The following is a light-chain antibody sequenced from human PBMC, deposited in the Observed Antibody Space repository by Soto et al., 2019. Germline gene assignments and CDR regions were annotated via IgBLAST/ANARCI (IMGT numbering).Light chain of an antibody. CDR3: QQDGSSPAWT. Sequence: EIVLTQSPGTLSLSPGERATLSCRASHSVSSSYLAWYQQKPGQAPRLLIYGASSRATGIPDRFSGSGSGTDFTLTISRLEPEDFAVYYCQQDGSSPAWTFGQETKV. CDR2: GAS. CDR1: HSVSSSY. V-gene: IGKV3-20*01. J-gene: IGKJ1*01.